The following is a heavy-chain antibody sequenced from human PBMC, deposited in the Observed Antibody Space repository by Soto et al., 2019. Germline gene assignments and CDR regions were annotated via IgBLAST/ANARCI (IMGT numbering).Heavy chain of an antibody. Sequence: SETLSLTCAVSGYSISSSNWWGWIRQPPGKGLEWIGYIYYSGSTNYSPSLKSRVTISVDTSKNQFSLKLSSVTAADTAVYYCARRYGGNFDYWGQGTLVTVSS. CDR1: GYSISSSNW. V-gene: IGHV4-28*01. J-gene: IGHJ4*02. D-gene: IGHD3-16*01. CDR3: ARRYGGNFDY. CDR2: IYYSGST.